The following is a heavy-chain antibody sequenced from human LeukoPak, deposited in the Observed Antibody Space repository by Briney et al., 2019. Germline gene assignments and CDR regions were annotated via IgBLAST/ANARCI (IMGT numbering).Heavy chain of an antibody. CDR2: ISGSGGST. Sequence: GGSLRLSCAASGFTFSSYAMSWVRQAPGKGLEWVSAISGSGGSTYYADSVKGRFTISRDNSKNTLYLQMNSLRAEGTAVYYCAKDLSSGSLELFDYWGQGTLVTVSS. CDR3: AKDLSSGSLELFDY. V-gene: IGHV3-23*01. D-gene: IGHD1-26*01. J-gene: IGHJ4*02. CDR1: GFTFSSYA.